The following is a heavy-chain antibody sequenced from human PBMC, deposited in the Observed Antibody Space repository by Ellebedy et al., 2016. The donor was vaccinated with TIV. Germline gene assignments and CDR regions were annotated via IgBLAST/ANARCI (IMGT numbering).Heavy chain of an antibody. V-gene: IGHV1-3*04. CDR3: ARAGVGVTFVLSAFDI. CDR2: INTGNGNT. D-gene: IGHD1-26*01. CDR1: GYTFTTYA. Sequence: AASVKVSCKASGYTFTTYAMHWARQAPGQGLEWMGRINTGNGNTKYSQKFQGRVTITRETSASTAYMALSSLRSEDTAVYYCARAGVGVTFVLSAFDIWGQGTMVTVSS. J-gene: IGHJ3*02.